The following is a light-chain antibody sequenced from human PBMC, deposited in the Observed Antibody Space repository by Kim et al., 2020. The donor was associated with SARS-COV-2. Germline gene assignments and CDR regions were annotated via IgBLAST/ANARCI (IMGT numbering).Light chain of an antibody. V-gene: IGLV3-21*04. CDR3: QVWDTNSDHWV. Sequence: PGETSKIPCGGKNIGSKRVHWYQQKPGQAPVLVIYYNNDRPSGIPERISGSSSGDSATLTISRVEAGDEADYYCQVWDTNSDHWVFGGGTKLTVL. CDR2: YNN. J-gene: IGLJ2*01. CDR1: NIGSKR.